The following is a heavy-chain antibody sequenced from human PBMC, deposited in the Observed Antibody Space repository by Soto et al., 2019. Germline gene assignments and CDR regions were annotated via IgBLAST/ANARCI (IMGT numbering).Heavy chain of an antibody. CDR1: GFTFSSYG. J-gene: IGHJ4*02. D-gene: IGHD3-22*01. CDR3: AKEWVYDSSGWSFDY. Sequence: GGSLRLSCAASGFTFSSYGMHWVRQAPGKGLEWVAVISNDGSNKYYADSVKGRFTISRDNSKNTLYLQMNSLRAEGTAVYYCAKEWVYDSSGWSFDYWGQGTLVTVSS. V-gene: IGHV3-30*18. CDR2: ISNDGSNK.